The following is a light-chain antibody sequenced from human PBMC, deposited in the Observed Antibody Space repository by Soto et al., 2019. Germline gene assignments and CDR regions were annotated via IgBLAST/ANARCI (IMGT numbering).Light chain of an antibody. J-gene: IGKJ1*01. Sequence: PGEIATLSCRASQSVSNYLAWYQEKPGQAPRLLIYDAFNRATGIPARFSGSGSGTEFTLTISSLQSEDFAVYYCQQYNNWPWTFGQGTKVDIK. V-gene: IGKV3D-15*01. CDR3: QQYNNWPWT. CDR2: DAF. CDR1: QSVSNY.